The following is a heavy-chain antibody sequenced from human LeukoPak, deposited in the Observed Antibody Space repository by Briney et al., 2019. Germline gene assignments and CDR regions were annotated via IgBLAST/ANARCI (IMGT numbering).Heavy chain of an antibody. CDR3: ARSSTTDANHYYYYYMDV. D-gene: IGHD2-2*01. Sequence: SETLSLTCTVSGGSINSGPYYWAWIRQTPDQGLEWIGTVYHDGSTKYNPSLKGRVSLSVDTSKNQFSLKLSSVTAADTAVYYCARSSTTDANHYYYYYMDVWGRGTTVTVSS. CDR2: VYHDGST. J-gene: IGHJ6*03. CDR1: GGSINSGPYY. V-gene: IGHV4-39*01.